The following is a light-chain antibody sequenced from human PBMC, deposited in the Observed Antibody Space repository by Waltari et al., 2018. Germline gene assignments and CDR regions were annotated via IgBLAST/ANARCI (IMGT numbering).Light chain of an antibody. V-gene: IGLV2-23*01. CDR1: SCDIGNYSH. CDR2: EGT. CDR3: CAYASGNTLL. J-gene: IGLJ2*01. Sequence: QSALTQPASVSGSPGQSITISCTGTSCDIGNYSHVSWYQHHSGKAPKLIVYEGTNRPSGVADRFSGSKSGNTASLTLSGLQTEDEAEYYCCAYASGNTLLFGGGTQLTVL.